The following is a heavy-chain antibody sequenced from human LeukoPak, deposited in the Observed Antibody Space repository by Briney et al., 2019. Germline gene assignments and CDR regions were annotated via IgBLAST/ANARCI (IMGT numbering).Heavy chain of an antibody. J-gene: IGHJ4*02. CDR3: ARTFYGSGSYYPRIWDY. Sequence: PSETLSLTCTVSGYSISSGCYWGWIRQPPGKGLEWIGSIYHSGSTYYNPSLKSRVTISVDTSKNQFSLKLSSVTAADTAVYYCARTFYGSGSYYPRIWDYWGQGTLVTVSS. CDR1: GYSISSGCY. D-gene: IGHD3-10*01. CDR2: IYHSGST. V-gene: IGHV4-38-2*02.